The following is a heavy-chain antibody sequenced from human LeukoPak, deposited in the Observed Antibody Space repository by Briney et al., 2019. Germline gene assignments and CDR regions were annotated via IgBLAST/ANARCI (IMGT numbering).Heavy chain of an antibody. V-gene: IGHV4-34*01. Sequence: SETLSLTCAVYGGSFSGYYWSWIRQPPGKGLEWIGEINHSGSTNYNPSLKSRVTISVDTSKNQSSLKLSSVTAADTAVYYCARAFSYDSSGYHPDRFGMDVWGQGTTVTVSS. CDR2: INHSGST. CDR1: GGSFSGYY. CDR3: ARAFSYDSSGYHPDRFGMDV. J-gene: IGHJ6*02. D-gene: IGHD3-22*01.